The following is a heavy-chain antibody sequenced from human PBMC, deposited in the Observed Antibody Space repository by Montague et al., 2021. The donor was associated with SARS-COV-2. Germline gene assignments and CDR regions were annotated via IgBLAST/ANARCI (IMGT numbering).Heavy chain of an antibody. V-gene: IGHV2-5*02. CDR2: IYWDDDK. D-gene: IGHD3-3*01. CDR1: GFSLSTTGVG. Sequence: PALVKPTQTLTLTCTFSGFSLSTTGVGVGWIRQPPGKALEWLALIYWDDDKRYSPSLKTRLAITKDTSKNQVVLTMTNMDPVDTATYYCAHRRDIYDVWSGYYTGQKDEAFNGFDPWGQGTLVTVSS. CDR3: AHRRDIYDVWSGYYTGQKDEAFNGFDP. J-gene: IGHJ5*02.